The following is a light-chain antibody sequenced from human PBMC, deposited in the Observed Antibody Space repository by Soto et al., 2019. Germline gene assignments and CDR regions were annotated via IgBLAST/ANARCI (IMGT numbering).Light chain of an antibody. J-gene: IGKJ5*01. CDR2: STS. Sequence: EIVMTQSPATLSVSPGERATLSCRASQSVSSNLAWYQKKPGQAPRLLIYSTSTRATGIPARFSGSGSGTEFTLTISSLQSEDFAVYYCQQYNNWPPTTLGQGTRLEIK. CDR3: QQYNNWPPTT. CDR1: QSVSSN. V-gene: IGKV3-15*01.